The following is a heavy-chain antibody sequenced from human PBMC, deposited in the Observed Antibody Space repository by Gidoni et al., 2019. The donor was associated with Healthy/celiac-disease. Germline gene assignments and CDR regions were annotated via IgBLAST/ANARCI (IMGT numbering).Heavy chain of an antibody. CDR3: AKGGSGSYYNLDYFQH. V-gene: IGHV3-23*01. J-gene: IGHJ1*01. D-gene: IGHD3-10*01. CDR2: ISGSGGST. Sequence: ELQLLESGGGLVQPWGSLRLSCAASGFTLCSYAMSWVRQAPGKGLEWVSAISGSGGSTYYADSVKGRFTISRDNSKNTLYLQMNSLRAEDTAVYYCAKGGSGSYYNLDYFQHWGQGTLVTVSS. CDR1: GFTLCSYA.